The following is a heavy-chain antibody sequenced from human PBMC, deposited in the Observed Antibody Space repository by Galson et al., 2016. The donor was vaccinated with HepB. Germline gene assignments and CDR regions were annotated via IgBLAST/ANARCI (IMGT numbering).Heavy chain of an antibody. J-gene: IGHJ4*02. D-gene: IGHD3-10*01. CDR3: ARDEDDPSYTIDF. CDR1: GFTFSTYA. CDR2: ISYDGNKK. V-gene: IGHV3-30-3*01. Sequence: SLRLSCAASGFTFSTYATHWVRQAPGKGLEWVAVISYDGNKKYYAASVNDRFTIARDNSENTLYLQMHSLRAEDTAVYYCARDEDDPSYTIDFWGQGTLASVSS.